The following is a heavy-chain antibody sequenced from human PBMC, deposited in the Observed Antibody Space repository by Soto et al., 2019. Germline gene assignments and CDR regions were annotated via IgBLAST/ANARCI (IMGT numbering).Heavy chain of an antibody. CDR1: GYTFTYYS. D-gene: IGHD1-26*01. CDR3: ARAHPGVGAPGDYYCLYGMDX. Sequence: GASVKVSCKDSGYTFTYYSMYLVRQAPGQGLEWMGWINPNSGGTNYARKFRGRVTMTRDTSISTAYIELSRLRVDDTAVYYCARAHPGVGAPGDYYCLYGMDXGGQRPTVT. CDR2: INPNSGGT. J-gene: IGHJ6*02. V-gene: IGHV1-2*02.